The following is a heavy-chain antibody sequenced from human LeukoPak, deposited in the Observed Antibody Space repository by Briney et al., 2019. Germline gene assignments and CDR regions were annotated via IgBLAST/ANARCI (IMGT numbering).Heavy chain of an antibody. CDR3: ARASKPWLQLT. Sequence: AGGSLRLSCAASGFTFSNYWMIWVRKAPGKGLEWVGNIKQDGSEKRYADSVRGRFTISRDNAQTSLYLQMNSLRAEDTAVYYCARASKPWLQLTWGQGTLVTVSS. D-gene: IGHD5-24*01. J-gene: IGHJ5*02. V-gene: IGHV3-7*05. CDR2: IKQDGSEK. CDR1: GFTFSNYW.